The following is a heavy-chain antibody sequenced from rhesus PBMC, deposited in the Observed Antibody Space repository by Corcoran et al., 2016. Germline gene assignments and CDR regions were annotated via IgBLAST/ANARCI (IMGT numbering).Heavy chain of an antibody. CDR1: GGSISRSNW. J-gene: IGHJ4*01. V-gene: IGHV4-93*01. CDR2: IYGSGGST. Sequence: QVQLQESGPAVVKPSETLSLTCAVSGGSISRSNWWSWIRQSPGKGLEWIGGIYGSGGSTEYNPSLKRRVTISKNTAKNQFSLKLSSVTAADTAVYYCARAPGMAAATQYWGQGVLVTVSS. CDR3: ARAPGMAAATQY. D-gene: IGHD6-25*01.